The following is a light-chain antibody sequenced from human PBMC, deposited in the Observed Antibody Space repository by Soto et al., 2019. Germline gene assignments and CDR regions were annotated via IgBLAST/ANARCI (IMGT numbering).Light chain of an antibody. CDR2: DGS. CDR3: QQRSDWPPIT. Sequence: EIVLTQSPATLSLSPGDRATLSCRASQSVNSYLAWYQQKPGQAPRLLIYDGSNRATGIPARFSGSGSGTDFTLTISSLEPEDFAVYYCQQRSDWPPITFGQGTRLEIK. CDR1: QSVNSY. V-gene: IGKV3-11*01. J-gene: IGKJ5*01.